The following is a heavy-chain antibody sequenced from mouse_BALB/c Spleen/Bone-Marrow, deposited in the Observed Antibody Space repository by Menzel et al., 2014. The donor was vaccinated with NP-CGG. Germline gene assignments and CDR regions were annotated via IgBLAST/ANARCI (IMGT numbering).Heavy chain of an antibody. Sequence: VQGVESGPGLVAPSQSLSITCTVSGFSLTSYGIHWVRQPPGKGLEWLGVIWAGGGTIYNSALMSRLSISKDNSKSQVFLKMHSLQTDDTAMYYCARDAGYGNPWFAYWGQGTLVTVPA. V-gene: IGHV2-9*02. CDR2: IWAGGGT. CDR1: GFSLTSYG. CDR3: ARDAGYGNPWFAY. D-gene: IGHD2-10*02. J-gene: IGHJ3*01.